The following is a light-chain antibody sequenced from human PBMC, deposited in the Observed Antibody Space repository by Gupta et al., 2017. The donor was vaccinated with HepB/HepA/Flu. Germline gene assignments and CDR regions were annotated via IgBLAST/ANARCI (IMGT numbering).Light chain of an antibody. CDR2: KAS. V-gene: IGKV1-5*03. CDR3: QQDNSYWT. Sequence: DIQMTQSPSTLSASVGDRVTITCRASQSISSWLAWYQQKPGKAPKLLIYKASSLESGVPSRFSGSGSGXEFTLTXSSLQNDDFAHYYCQQDNSYWTFGXGTKVEIK. CDR1: QSISSW. J-gene: IGKJ1*01.